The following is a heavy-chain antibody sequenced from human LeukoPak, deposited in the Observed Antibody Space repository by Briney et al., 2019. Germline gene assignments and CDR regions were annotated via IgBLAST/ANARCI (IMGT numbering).Heavy chain of an antibody. Sequence: SETLSLTCAVYGGSFSGYYWSWIRQPPGKWLEWIGEINHRGPANSNASLKSRVTMSVDRSKNQFSLNLSAVTAAHKAVYYCPRGRVNGQFDYWGQGPLVFVS. CDR1: GGSFSGYY. V-gene: IGHV4-34*01. D-gene: IGHD2-8*01. CDR3: PRGRVNGQFDY. J-gene: IGHJ4*02. CDR2: INHRGPA.